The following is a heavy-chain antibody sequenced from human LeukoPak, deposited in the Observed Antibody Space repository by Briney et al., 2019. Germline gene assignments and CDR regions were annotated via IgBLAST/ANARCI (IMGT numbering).Heavy chain of an antibody. CDR3: ARGDYEVY. D-gene: IGHD4-17*01. J-gene: IGHJ4*02. Sequence: PGRSLRLSCTASGFTVSSCAMHWVRQAPGKGLEWVAYISYDGDNTYYADSVKGRFTISRDNSKNTLYLLVNSLRVEDTAVYYCARGDYEVYWGQGTLVTVSS. V-gene: IGHV3-30*01. CDR2: ISYDGDNT. CDR1: GFTVSSCA.